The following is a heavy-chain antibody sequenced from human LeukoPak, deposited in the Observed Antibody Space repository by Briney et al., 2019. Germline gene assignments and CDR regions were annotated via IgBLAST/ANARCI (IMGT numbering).Heavy chain of an antibody. CDR2: IKQDGSEK. Sequence: GGSLRLSCAASGFTFGSYWMSWVRQAPGKGLEWVANIKQDGSEKYYVDSVKGRFTISRDNAKNSLYLQMNSLRAEDTAVYYCARARGSDYWGQGTLVTVSS. CDR1: GFTFGSYW. V-gene: IGHV3-7*01. D-gene: IGHD5-12*01. J-gene: IGHJ4*02. CDR3: ARARGSDY.